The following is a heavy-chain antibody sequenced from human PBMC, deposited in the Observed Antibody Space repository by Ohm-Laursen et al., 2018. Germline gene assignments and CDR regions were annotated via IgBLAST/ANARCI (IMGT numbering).Heavy chain of an antibody. J-gene: IGHJ6*02. CDR3: ARLPDYYGSGLMVYYFGIDV. CDR1: GGSIRNSDCY. Sequence: SETLSLTCSVSGGSIRNSDCYWGWIRQPPGKGLEWIGTIYYSGSTYYNPSLQSRVTISVDTSRSQFFLKLNSVTAADTAVYYCARLPDYYGSGLMVYYFGIDVWGQGTTVTVSS. D-gene: IGHD3-10*01. CDR2: IYYSGST. V-gene: IGHV4-39*01.